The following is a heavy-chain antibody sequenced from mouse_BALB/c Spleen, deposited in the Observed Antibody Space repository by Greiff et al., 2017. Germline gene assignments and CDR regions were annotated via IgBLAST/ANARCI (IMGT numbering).Heavy chain of an antibody. CDR1: GFSLTSYG. CDR3: ARSHPYRLYAMDY. D-gene: IGHD2-14*01. Sequence: QVQLQQSGPGLVQPSQSLSITCTVSGFSLTSYGVHWVRQSPGKGLEWLGVIWSGGSTDYNAAFISRLSISKDNSKSQVFFKMNSLQANDTAIYYCARSHPYRLYAMDYWGQGTSVTVSS. J-gene: IGHJ4*01. V-gene: IGHV2-2*02. CDR2: IWSGGST.